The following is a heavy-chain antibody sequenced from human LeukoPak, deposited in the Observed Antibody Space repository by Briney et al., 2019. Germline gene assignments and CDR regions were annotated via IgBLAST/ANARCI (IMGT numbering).Heavy chain of an antibody. CDR3: AKGWVRTPFDY. CDR2: ISGSGGST. D-gene: IGHD3-16*01. V-gene: IGHV3-23*01. CDR1: GFTFSSYA. J-gene: IGHJ4*02. Sequence: PGGSLRLSCAASGFTFSSYAMSWVRQAPGKGLEGFSAISGSGGSTYYADSVKGRFTISTDNSKNTLYLKMNSLRAEDTAVYYCAKGWVRTPFDYWGQGTLVTVSS.